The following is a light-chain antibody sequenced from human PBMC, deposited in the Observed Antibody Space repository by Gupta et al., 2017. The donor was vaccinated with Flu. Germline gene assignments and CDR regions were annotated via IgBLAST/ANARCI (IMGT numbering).Light chain of an antibody. J-gene: IGLJ3*02. CDR1: SSNIGRSY. V-gene: IGLV1-47*01. CDR3: ATWDASLSGRV. Sequence: QSVLTQPPSASGTPGQRVTISCSGSSSNIGRSYVYWYQQLPGTAPRLLIYKNNQRPSGVPDRFSGSKSGSSASLAISGLRSDDEAAYYCATWDASLSGRVFGGGTKLTVL. CDR2: KNN.